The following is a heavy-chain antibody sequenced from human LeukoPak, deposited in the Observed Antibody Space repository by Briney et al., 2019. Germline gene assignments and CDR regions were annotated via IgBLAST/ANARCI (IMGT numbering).Heavy chain of an antibody. CDR1: GGSISSYY. CDR3: ARDREVEMATISPYYYYYMDV. J-gene: IGHJ6*03. Sequence: SETLSLTCTVSGGSISSYYWSWVRQPPGKGLDWIGYIYYSGSTNYNPSLKSRVTISVDTSKNQFSLKHGSVTAADTAVYYCARDREVEMATISPYYYYYMDVWGKGTTVTTSS. CDR2: IYYSGST. V-gene: IGHV4-59*12. D-gene: IGHD5-24*01.